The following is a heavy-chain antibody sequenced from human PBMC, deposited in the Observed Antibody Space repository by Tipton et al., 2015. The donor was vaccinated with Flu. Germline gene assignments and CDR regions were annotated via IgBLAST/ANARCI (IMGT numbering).Heavy chain of an antibody. J-gene: IGHJ4*02. CDR3: ARDRYDSSGFVDY. V-gene: IGHV4-34*01. Sequence: TLSLTCVVYGGSFSGDYCSWIRQPPGKGLEWIGEVNHSGSTNYNPSLQSRVTMSLDTSKNQFSLKLSSVTAADTAVYYCARDRYDSSGFVDYWGQGTLVTVSS. CDR1: GGSFSGDY. CDR2: VNHSGST. D-gene: IGHD3-22*01.